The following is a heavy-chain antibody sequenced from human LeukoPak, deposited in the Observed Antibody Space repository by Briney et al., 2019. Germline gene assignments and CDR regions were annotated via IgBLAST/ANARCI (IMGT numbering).Heavy chain of an antibody. CDR2: VFYSGRT. J-gene: IGHJ4*02. CDR1: GGIIRDSGY. D-gene: IGHD4-17*01. V-gene: IGHV4-39*01. Sequence: SETLSLTCTVSGGIIRDSGYWGWIRQPPGKGLEWIGTVFYSGRTYYNSSLQSRVTISVDTSKNQFSLRLSSVTAADTAIYYCARLSNDYGDYEGHYWGQGTLVTVSP. CDR3: ARLSNDYGDYEGHY.